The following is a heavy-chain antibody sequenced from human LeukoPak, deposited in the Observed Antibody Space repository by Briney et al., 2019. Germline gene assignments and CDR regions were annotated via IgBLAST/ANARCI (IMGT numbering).Heavy chain of an antibody. D-gene: IGHD3-3*01. CDR2: INHSGST. Sequence: SETLSLTCAVYGGSFSGYYWSWIRQPPGKGLEWIGEINHSGSTNYNPSLKSRVTISVDTSKNQFSLKLSSVTAADTAVSYCARGRYCDFWSGYYSGYYFDYWGQGTLVTVSS. V-gene: IGHV4-34*01. CDR3: ARGRYCDFWSGYYSGYYFDY. CDR1: GGSFSGYY. J-gene: IGHJ4*02.